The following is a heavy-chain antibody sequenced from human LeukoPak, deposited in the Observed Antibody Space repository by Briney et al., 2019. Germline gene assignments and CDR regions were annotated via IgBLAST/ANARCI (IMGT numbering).Heavy chain of an antibody. CDR2: INPSGGST. CDR3: ARDLLEWLFDY. J-gene: IGHJ4*02. V-gene: IGHV1-46*01. D-gene: IGHD3-3*01. Sequence: ASVKVSCKASGYTFTSYYMHWERQAPGQGLEWMGIINPSGGSTSYAQKFQGRVTMTRDTSTSTVYMELSSLRSEDTAVYYCARDLLEWLFDYWGQGTLVTVSS. CDR1: GYTFTSYY.